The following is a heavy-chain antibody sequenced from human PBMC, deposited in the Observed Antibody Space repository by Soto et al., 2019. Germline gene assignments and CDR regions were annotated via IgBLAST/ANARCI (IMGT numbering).Heavy chain of an antibody. CDR2: IYHSGST. V-gene: IGHV4-4*02. D-gene: IGHD5-12*01. CDR1: GGSISSSNW. Sequence: QVQLQESGPGLVKPSGTLSLTCAVSGGSISSSNWWSWVRQPPGKRLEWVGEIYHSGSTNYNPSLKSRVTISVDKSKNQFSLKVSSVTAADTAVYYCAGRSRREGYNYPFGYWGEGTLVTVCS. J-gene: IGHJ4*02. CDR3: AGRSRREGYNYPFGY.